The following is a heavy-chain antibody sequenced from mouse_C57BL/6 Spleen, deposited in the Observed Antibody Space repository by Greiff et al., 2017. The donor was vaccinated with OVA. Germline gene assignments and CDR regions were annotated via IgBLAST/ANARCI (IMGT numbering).Heavy chain of an antibody. V-gene: IGHV1-42*01. CDR2: INPSTGGT. D-gene: IGHD1-1*01. Sequence: EVQLQQSGPELVKPGASVKISCKASGYSFTGYYMNWVKQSPEKSLEWIGEINPSTGGTTYNQKFKAKATLTVDKSSSTAYMQLKSLTSEDSAVYYCARTLYYYGSSSFDYWGQGTTLTVSS. J-gene: IGHJ2*01. CDR3: ARTLYYYGSSSFDY. CDR1: GYSFTGYY.